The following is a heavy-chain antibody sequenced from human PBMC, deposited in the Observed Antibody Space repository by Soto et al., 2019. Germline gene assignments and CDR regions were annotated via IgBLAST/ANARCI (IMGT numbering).Heavy chain of an antibody. V-gene: IGHV3-23*01. J-gene: IGHJ4*02. CDR1: GFTFSNYS. Sequence: GGSLRLSCAASGFTFSNYSMNWVRQAPGKALEWVSSINIVGGNTNYADSVRGRFTISRDDSKNTVYLQMNSLRAEDTAIYYCTKNYYFDSWGQGTLVTVSS. CDR3: TKNYYFDS. CDR2: INIVGGNT.